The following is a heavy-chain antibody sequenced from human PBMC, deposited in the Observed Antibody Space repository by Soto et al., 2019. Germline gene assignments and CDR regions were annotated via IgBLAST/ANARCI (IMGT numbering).Heavy chain of an antibody. CDR2: ISAYTGNT. V-gene: IGHV1-18*01. Sequence: ASVKVSCKASGYTFTSYGINWVRQAPGLGLEWMGWISAYTGNTDYPQKLQGRVTMTTDTSTSTAYMELRSLTSDDTAVYYCARLPSNYFYYGMDVWGQGTTVTVSS. J-gene: IGHJ6*02. CDR1: GYTFTSYG. CDR3: ARLPSNYFYYGMDV.